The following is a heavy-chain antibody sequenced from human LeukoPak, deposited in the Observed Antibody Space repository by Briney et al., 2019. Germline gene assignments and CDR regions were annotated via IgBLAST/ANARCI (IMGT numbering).Heavy chain of an antibody. Sequence: ASVKVSCKASGYTFTGYYMHWVRQAPGQGLEWMGWINPNSGGTNYAQKFQGRVTMTRDTSISTAYMELSRLRSDDTAVYYCERDGEYSGYDRCLDYWGQGTLVTVSS. D-gene: IGHD5-12*01. J-gene: IGHJ4*02. CDR2: INPNSGGT. CDR3: ERDGEYSGYDRCLDY. CDR1: GYTFTGYY. V-gene: IGHV1-2*02.